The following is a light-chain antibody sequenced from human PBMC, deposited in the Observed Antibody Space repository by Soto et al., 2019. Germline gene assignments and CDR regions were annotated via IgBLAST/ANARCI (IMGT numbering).Light chain of an antibody. CDR3: QQYYSPPWT. J-gene: IGKJ1*01. CDR2: WAS. Sequence: DIVMTQSPDSLAVSLGERATINCKSSQSVLYSSNNKNYLAWYQQKPGQPPKLLIYWASTRESGVPDRFSGSGSGTDFTLTIISLQAEDVAVYYCQQYYSPPWTFGQGTKVEIK. CDR1: QSVLYSSNNKNY. V-gene: IGKV4-1*01.